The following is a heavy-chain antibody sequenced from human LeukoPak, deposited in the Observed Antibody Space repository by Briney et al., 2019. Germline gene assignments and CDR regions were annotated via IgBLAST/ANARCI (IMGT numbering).Heavy chain of an antibody. V-gene: IGHV5-51*01. CDR2: IYPGDSDT. CDR1: GYSFTNYW. J-gene: IGHJ4*02. Sequence: GESLKISCKGSGYSFTNYWIAWVRQMPGKGLEWMGIIYPGDSDTRYSPFFQGQVTFSADKSINTAYLQWSSLKASDTAKYYCARIIGNYLDYWGQGTLVTVSS. CDR3: ARIIGNYLDY.